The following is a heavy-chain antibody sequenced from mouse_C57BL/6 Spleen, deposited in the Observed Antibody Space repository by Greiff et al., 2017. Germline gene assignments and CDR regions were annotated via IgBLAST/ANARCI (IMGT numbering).Heavy chain of an antibody. CDR3: AERGDYYGSSYWYFDV. D-gene: IGHD1-1*01. CDR2: IDPANGNT. V-gene: IGHV14-3*01. J-gene: IGHJ1*03. CDR1: GFNIKNTY. Sequence: VQLQQSVAELVRPGASVKLSCTASGFNIKNTYMHWVKQRPEQGLEWIGRIDPANGNTTYAPKFQGKATITADTSSNTAYLQLSSLTSEDTAIYYCAERGDYYGSSYWYFDVWGTGTTVTVSS.